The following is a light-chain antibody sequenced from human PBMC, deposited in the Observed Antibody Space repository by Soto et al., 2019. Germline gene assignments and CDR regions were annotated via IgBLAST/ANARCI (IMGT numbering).Light chain of an antibody. CDR3: QTWGSGILV. J-gene: IGLJ3*02. CDR1: SGHSDFA. Sequence: QLVLTQSPSTSASLGASVKLTCTLSSGHSDFAIAWHQQQPEKGPRYLMKLNSDGSHTRGDGIPDRFSGSSSGAERYLTISSLQSEDEADYYCQTWGSGILVFGGGTQLTVL. CDR2: LNSDGSH. V-gene: IGLV4-69*01.